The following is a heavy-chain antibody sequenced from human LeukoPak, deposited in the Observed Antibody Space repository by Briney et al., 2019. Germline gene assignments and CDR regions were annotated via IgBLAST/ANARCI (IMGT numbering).Heavy chain of an antibody. CDR3: AKASVWVVYFDY. CDR1: GFTFSSYA. CDR2: ISGSGGST. V-gene: IGHV3-23*01. Sequence: GGSLRLSCAASGFTFSSYAMSWVRQAPGKGLEWVSAISGSGGSTYYADSVKGRFTTSRDNSKNTLYLQMNSLRAEDTAVYYCAKASVWVVYFDYWGQGTLVTVSS. D-gene: IGHD2-15*01. J-gene: IGHJ4*02.